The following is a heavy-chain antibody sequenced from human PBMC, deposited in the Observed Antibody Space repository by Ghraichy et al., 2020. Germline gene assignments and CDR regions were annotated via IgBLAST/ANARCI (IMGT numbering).Heavy chain of an antibody. V-gene: IGHV4-34*01. J-gene: IGHJ3*02. CDR2: INHSGST. CDR3: ARGADGIVGANGAFDI. D-gene: IGHD1-26*01. Sequence: SQTLSLTCAVYGGSFSGYYWSWIRQPPGKGLEWIGEINHSGSTNYNPSLKSRVTISVDTSKNQFSLKLSSVTAADTAVYYCARGADGIVGANGAFDIWGQGTMVTVSS. CDR1: GGSFSGYY.